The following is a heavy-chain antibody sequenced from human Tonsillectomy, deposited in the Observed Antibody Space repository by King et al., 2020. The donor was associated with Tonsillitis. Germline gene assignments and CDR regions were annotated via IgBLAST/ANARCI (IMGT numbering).Heavy chain of an antibody. CDR1: GYTFTSYD. D-gene: IGHD3-3*01. Sequence: VQLVQSGAEVKKPGASVKVSCKASGYTFTSYDINWVRQATGQGLEWMGWMNPNSGNTGYAQKFQGRVTMTRNTPISTAYMGLSSLRSEDTAVYYCARGLLSRASYDFWSGYYYWGQGTLVTVSS. CDR3: ARGLLSRASYDFWSGYYY. V-gene: IGHV1-8*01. CDR2: MNPNSGNT. J-gene: IGHJ4*02.